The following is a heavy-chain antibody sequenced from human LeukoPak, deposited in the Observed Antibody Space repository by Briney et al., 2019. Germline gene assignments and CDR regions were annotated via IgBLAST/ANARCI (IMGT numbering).Heavy chain of an antibody. CDR1: GFTFSTYN. D-gene: IGHD3-9*01. V-gene: IGHV3-21*06. CDR3: ARGHYDILTASYKWTPDY. CDR2: ITSGGTYT. J-gene: IGHJ4*02. Sequence: AGGSLRLSCAASGFTFSTYNMNWVRQAPGKGLEWVSSITSGGTYTYYADSVKGRFTTSRDNAKNSLSLQLSSPRAEDTAVYYCARGHYDILTASYKWTPDYWGQGILVTVSS.